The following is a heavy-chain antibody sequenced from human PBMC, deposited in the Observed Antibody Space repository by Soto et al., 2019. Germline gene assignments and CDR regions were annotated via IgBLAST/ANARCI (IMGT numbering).Heavy chain of an antibody. CDR1: GGSIDNSTYY. Sequence: QLQLQESGPGLVKPSETLSLTCAVSGGSIDNSTYYWGWIRQPPGKGLEWIGSVYYSGSSYYSPALKIRGTMSVSSYRNHFSLILESVTAADTAGYYCVSINAGDGYYFAYWGQGILFTVSS. CDR3: VSINAGDGYYFAY. CDR2: VYYSGSS. J-gene: IGHJ4*02. D-gene: IGHD2-2*01. V-gene: IGHV4-39*02.